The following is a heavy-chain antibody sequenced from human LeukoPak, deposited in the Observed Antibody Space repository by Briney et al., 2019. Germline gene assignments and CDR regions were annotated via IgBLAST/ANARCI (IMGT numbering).Heavy chain of an antibody. J-gene: IGHJ4*02. CDR1: GYTFTSYG. Sequence: ASVKVSCKASGYTFTSYGISWVRQAPGQGLEWVGWISAYNGNTNYAQKLQGRVIMTTDTSTSTAYMELRSLRSDDTAVYYCARDLGYCSSTSCYGFDYWGQGTLVTVSS. V-gene: IGHV1-18*01. D-gene: IGHD2-2*01. CDR2: ISAYNGNT. CDR3: ARDLGYCSSTSCYGFDY.